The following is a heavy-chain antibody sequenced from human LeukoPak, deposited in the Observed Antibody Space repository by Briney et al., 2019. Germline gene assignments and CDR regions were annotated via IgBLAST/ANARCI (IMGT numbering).Heavy chain of an antibody. D-gene: IGHD5-24*01. CDR2: IYPGDSDT. J-gene: IGHJ6*03. CDR3: ARHHVEDGYNLGYMDV. CDR1: GYSFTSYW. V-gene: IGHV5-51*01. Sequence: GESLKISCQGSGYSFTSYWIGWVRQMPGKGLEWMGIIYPGDSDTRYSPSFQGQVTISADKSISTAYLQWSSLKASDTAMYYCARHHVEDGYNLGYMDVWGKGTTVTISS.